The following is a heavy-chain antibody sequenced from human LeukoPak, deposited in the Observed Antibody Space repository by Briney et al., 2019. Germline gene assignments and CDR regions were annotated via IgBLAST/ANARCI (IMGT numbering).Heavy chain of an antibody. CDR1: GYTFTSYG. V-gene: IGHV1-18*01. Sequence: ASVKVSCKASGYTFTSYGISWVRQAPGQGLEWMGWISAYNGNTNYAQKLQGRVTMTRDTSISTAYMELSRLRSDDTAVYYCATITASGYAGNYWGQGTLVTVSS. D-gene: IGHD5-12*01. CDR3: ATITASGYAGNY. CDR2: ISAYNGNT. J-gene: IGHJ4*02.